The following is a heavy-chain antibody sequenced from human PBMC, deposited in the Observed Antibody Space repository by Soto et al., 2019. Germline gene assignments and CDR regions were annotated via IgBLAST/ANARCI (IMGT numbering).Heavy chain of an antibody. CDR3: ARHSILGYCSSTSCYANYYYYYYMDV. V-gene: IGHV4-59*08. D-gene: IGHD2-2*01. CDR1: GGSISNYY. J-gene: IGHJ6*03. CDR2: IYYSGST. Sequence: PSETLSLTCTVSGGSISNYYWSWIRQPPGKGLEWIGYIYYSGSTNYNPSLKSRVTISVDTSKNQFSLDLTSVTAADAAVYYCARHSILGYCSSTSCYANYYYYYYMDVWGKGTTVTAP.